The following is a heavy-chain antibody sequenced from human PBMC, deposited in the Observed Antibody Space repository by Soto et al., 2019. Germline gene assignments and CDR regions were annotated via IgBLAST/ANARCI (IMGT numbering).Heavy chain of an antibody. CDR2: MYHSGST. Sequence: SETLSLTCAVSGGSISSGGYSWSWIRQPPGKGLEWIGYMYHSGSTYYNPSLKSRVTISIDRSKNQFSLKLSSVTAADTAVYYCARGVVDTAMVIAGPSDYWGQGTLVTVSS. CDR1: GGSISSGGYS. CDR3: ARGVVDTAMVIAGPSDY. D-gene: IGHD5-18*01. V-gene: IGHV4-30-2*01. J-gene: IGHJ4*02.